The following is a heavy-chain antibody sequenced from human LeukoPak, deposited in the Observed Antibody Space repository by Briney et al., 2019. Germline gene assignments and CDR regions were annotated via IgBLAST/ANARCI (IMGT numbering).Heavy chain of an antibody. CDR1: GFTFNNYA. V-gene: IGHV3-23*01. CDR3: ARWGNDYSQFDS. D-gene: IGHD4-11*01. J-gene: IGHJ4*02. Sequence: GGSLRLSCAASGFTFNNYAMTWVRQAPGKGLEWVSVVSGSGDNTNYADSVKGRFTISRDNSKNTLFLQMNSLRTEDTAVYFCARWGNDYSQFDSWGQGTLVTVSS. CDR2: VSGSGDNT.